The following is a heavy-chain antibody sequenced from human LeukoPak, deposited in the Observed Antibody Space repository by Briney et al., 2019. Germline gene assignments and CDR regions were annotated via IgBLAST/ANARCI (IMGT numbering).Heavy chain of an antibody. J-gene: IGHJ4*02. Sequence: GGSLRLSCAVSGFSISNYWMSWVRQAPGKGLEWVANIKEDGSEKYFVHSVKGRFTISRDNAKNSLYLQMESLRAEDTAVYYCARGEYYYDGGYWGQGTLVTVSS. CDR1: GFSISNYW. CDR2: IKEDGSEK. V-gene: IGHV3-7*04. D-gene: IGHD3-22*01. CDR3: ARGEYYYDGGY.